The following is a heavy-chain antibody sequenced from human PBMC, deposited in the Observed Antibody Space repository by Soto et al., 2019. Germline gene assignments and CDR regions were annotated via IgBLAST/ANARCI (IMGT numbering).Heavy chain of an antibody. Sequence: LSLTCTVSGGSISGHYWSWIRQPPGQALEWIGNIYYSGSTNYNPSLKSRLTISVDTSKNQFSLKLTSVTAADTAVYYCVRANYFDYWGQGTLVTVSS. V-gene: IGHV4-59*11. J-gene: IGHJ4*02. CDR2: IYYSGST. CDR3: VRANYFDY. CDR1: GGSISGHY.